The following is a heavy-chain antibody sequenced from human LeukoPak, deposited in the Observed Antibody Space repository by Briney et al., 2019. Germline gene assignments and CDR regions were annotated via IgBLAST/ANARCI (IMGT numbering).Heavy chain of an antibody. CDR1: ESTFRKFW. V-gene: IGHV3-74*03. J-gene: IGHJ6*02. CDR3: ARGNYYGMDV. Sequence: GVSLGLLCAASESTFRKFWMQWVRQAPGKALVWVSGINRDGSTTTYADSVKGRFTVSRDNAKNTLYLQMNSLRAEDTAVYYCARGNYYGMDVWGQGTTVTVSS. D-gene: IGHD2/OR15-2a*01. CDR2: INRDGSTT.